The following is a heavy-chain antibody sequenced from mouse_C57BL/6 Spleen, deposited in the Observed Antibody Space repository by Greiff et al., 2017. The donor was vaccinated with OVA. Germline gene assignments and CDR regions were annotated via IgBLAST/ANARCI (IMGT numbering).Heavy chain of an antibody. CDR2: IYPGDGDT. Sequence: QVQLKQSGPELVKPGASVKISCKASGYAFSSSWMNWVKQRPGKGLEWIGRIYPGDGDTNYNGKFKGKATLTADKSSSTAYMQLSSQTSEDSAVYFCASPYYFDYWGQGTTLTVSS. CDR3: ASPYYFDY. J-gene: IGHJ2*01. CDR1: GYAFSSSW. V-gene: IGHV1-82*01.